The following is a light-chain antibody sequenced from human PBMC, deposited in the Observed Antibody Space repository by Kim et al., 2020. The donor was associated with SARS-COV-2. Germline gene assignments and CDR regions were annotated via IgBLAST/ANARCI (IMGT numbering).Light chain of an antibody. V-gene: IGKV1-5*03. CDR2: KAS. CDR3: LQFDSYPRT. J-gene: IGKJ1*01. Sequence: AAVGDRVTITCRASQNIGNWLAWYQQKPGKAPTVLIYKASSLTGGVPSRFSGSGSGTEFTLTISNLQPDDFATYYCLQFDSYPRTFGQGTKVDIK. CDR1: QNIGNW.